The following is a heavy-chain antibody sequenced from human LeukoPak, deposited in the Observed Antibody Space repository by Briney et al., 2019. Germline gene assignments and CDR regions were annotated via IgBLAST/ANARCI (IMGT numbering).Heavy chain of an antibody. CDR1: GFTFSSYG. J-gene: IGHJ4*02. V-gene: IGHV3-30*18. Sequence: GRSLRLSCAASGFTFSSYGMHWVRQAPGKGLEWVAVISYDGSNKYYADSVKGRFTISRDNSKNTLYLQMNSLRAEDTAVYYCAKIAVAGKRGFDYWGQETLVTVSS. CDR3: AKIAVAGKRGFDY. CDR2: ISYDGSNK. D-gene: IGHD6-19*01.